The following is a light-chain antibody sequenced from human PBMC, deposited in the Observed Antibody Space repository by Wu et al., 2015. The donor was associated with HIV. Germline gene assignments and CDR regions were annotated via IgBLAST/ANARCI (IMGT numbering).Light chain of an antibody. J-gene: IGKJ2*03. CDR1: QTIGIF. CDR2: DTS. CDR3: QVAVS. V-gene: IGKV1-39*02. Sequence: DTQATQSPSFLSASVGDTVTISCRTRQTIGIFLNWYQQRPGEAPNLLIYDTSNLRGGIPSRFSGSASGTNFTLTISSLRPEDFATYYCQVAVSFGQGTKLDI.